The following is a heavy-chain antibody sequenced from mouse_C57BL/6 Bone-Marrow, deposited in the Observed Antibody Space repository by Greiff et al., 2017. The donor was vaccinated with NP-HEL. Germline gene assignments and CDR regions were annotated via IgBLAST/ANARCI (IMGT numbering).Heavy chain of an antibody. CDR3: TRDRGNPAWFAY. CDR1: GFTFSSYA. V-gene: IGHV5-9-1*02. J-gene: IGHJ3*01. Sequence: EVKLMESGEGLVKPGGSLKLSCAASGFTFSSYAMSWVRQTPEKRLEWVAYISSGGDYIYYADTVKGRFTISRDNARNTLYLQMSSLKSEDTAIYYCTRDRGNPAWFAYWGQGTLVTVSA. D-gene: IGHD2-1*01. CDR2: ISSGGDYI.